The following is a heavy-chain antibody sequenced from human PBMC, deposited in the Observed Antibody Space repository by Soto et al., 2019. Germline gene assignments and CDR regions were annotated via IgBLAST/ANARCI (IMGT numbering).Heavy chain of an antibody. CDR2: ISYDGSNK. V-gene: IGHV3-30*03. Sequence: QVQLVASGGGVVQPGRSLRLSCAASGFTFSSYGMHWVRQAPGKGLEWVAVISYDGSNKYYADSVKGRFTISRDNSKNTLYLQMNSLRAEDTAVYYCAIPRGLYSSSWFSGYWGQGTLVTVAA. D-gene: IGHD6-13*01. J-gene: IGHJ4*02. CDR3: AIPRGLYSSSWFSGY. CDR1: GFTFSSYG.